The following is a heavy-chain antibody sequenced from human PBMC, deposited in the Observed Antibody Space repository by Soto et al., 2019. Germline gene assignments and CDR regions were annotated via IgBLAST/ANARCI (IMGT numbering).Heavy chain of an antibody. CDR2: IYYSGST. CDR1: GGSISSYY. CDR3: ARGYSSGWSALDY. D-gene: IGHD6-13*01. Sequence: QVQLQESGPGLVKPSETLSLTCTVSGGSISSYYWSWIRQPPGKGLEWVGYIYYSGSTNYNPALKIRVTLSVDTSKNQFSLKLSSVTAADTAVYYCARGYSSGWSALDYWGQGTLVTVSS. J-gene: IGHJ4*02. V-gene: IGHV4-59*01.